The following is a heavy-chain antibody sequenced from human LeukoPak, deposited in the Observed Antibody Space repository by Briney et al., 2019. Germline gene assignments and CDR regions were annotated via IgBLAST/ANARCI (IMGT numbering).Heavy chain of an antibody. CDR3: ARGGDYGDYEADY. V-gene: IGHV4-34*01. Sequence: SETLSLTCAVYGGSFSGYYWSWIRQPPGKGPEWIGEINHSGSTNYNPSLKSRVTISVDTSKNHFSLKLSSVTAADTAVYYCARGGDYGDYEADYWGQGTLVTVSS. J-gene: IGHJ4*02. CDR2: INHSGST. CDR1: GGSFSGYY. D-gene: IGHD4-17*01.